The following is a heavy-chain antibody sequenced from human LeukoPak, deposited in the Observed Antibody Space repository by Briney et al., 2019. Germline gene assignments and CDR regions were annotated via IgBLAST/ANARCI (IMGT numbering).Heavy chain of an antibody. CDR1: GFTFNGYS. Sequence: GGSLRLSCTASGFTFNGYSMNWVRQAPGKGLEWVSSISTSSTYIYYADSVKGRFTISRDNAKNSLSLQMNSLRAEDTAVYYCARDISSWEKGVVDYWGQGTLVTVAS. J-gene: IGHJ4*02. CDR3: ARDISSWEKGVVDY. V-gene: IGHV3-21*03. CDR2: ISTSSTYI. D-gene: IGHD6-13*01.